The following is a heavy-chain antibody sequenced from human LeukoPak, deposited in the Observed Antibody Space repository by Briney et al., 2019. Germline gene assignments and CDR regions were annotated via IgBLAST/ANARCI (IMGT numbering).Heavy chain of an antibody. J-gene: IGHJ4*02. CDR2: IYYSGST. CDR1: GGSISSYY. CDR3: ARDTSGWAPFDY. D-gene: IGHD6-19*01. Sequence: SETLSLTCTVSGGSISSYYWSWIRQPPGKGLEWIGYIYYSGSTNYNPSLKSRVTISVDTSKNQFSLKLSSVTAEDTAVYYCARDTSGWAPFDYWGQGALVTVSS. V-gene: IGHV4-59*01.